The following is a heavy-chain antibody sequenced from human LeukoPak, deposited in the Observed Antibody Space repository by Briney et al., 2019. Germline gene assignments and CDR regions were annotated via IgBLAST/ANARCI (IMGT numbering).Heavy chain of an antibody. CDR2: INSDGSST. CDR1: GFTFSSYW. CDR3: ARAFYCSSTSCYTYSY. J-gene: IGHJ4*02. V-gene: IGHV3-74*01. D-gene: IGHD2-2*02. Sequence: QPGGSLRLSCAASGFTFSSYWMHWVRQAPGKGLVWVSRINSDGSSTSYADSVKGRFTISRDNAKNTLYLQMNSLRAEDTAVYYCARAFYCSSTSCYTYSYWGQETLVTVSS.